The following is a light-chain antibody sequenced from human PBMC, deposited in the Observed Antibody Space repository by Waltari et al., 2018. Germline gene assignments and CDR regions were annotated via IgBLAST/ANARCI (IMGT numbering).Light chain of an antibody. Sequence: QSALTQPASVSGSPGQSISISCTGTTSDIGGYDYVSWYQQQPGKAPKLLIYDVTNRPSGSSNRFSGSKSGDTASLTISGLQAEDEAEYYCSSYSDSSTHDVVFGGGTELTVL. V-gene: IGLV2-14*01. J-gene: IGLJ2*01. CDR1: TSDIGGYDY. CDR3: SSYSDSSTHDVV. CDR2: DVT.